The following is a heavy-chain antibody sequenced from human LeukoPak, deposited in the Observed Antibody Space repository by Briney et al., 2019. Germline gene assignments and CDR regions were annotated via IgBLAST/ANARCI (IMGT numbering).Heavy chain of an antibody. V-gene: IGHV4-59*01. CDR2: IYYSGST. CDR3: ARSSGSRYYIDY. Sequence: SETLSLTCTVSGGSISSYYWSWIRQPPGKGLEWIGYIYYSGSTNYNPSLKSRVSIPIDTSKNQFSLKLSSVTAADTAVYYCARSSGSRYYIDYWGQGTLVTVSS. J-gene: IGHJ4*02. D-gene: IGHD1-26*01. CDR1: GGSISSYY.